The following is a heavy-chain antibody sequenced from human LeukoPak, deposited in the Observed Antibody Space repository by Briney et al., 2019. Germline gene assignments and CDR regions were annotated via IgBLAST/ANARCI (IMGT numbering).Heavy chain of an antibody. D-gene: IGHD2-2*01. J-gene: IGHJ6*02. CDR3: ARDAAPSDIVVVPAAKYYYYYGMDV. CDR1: GYTFTGYY. CDR2: INPNSGGT. Sequence: ASVKVSCKASGYTFTGYYMHWVRQAPGQGLEWMGWINPNSGGTNYAQKLQGRVTMTTDTSTSTAYMELRSLRSDDTAVYYCARDAAPSDIVVVPAAKYYYYYGMDVWGQGTTVTVSS. V-gene: IGHV1-2*02.